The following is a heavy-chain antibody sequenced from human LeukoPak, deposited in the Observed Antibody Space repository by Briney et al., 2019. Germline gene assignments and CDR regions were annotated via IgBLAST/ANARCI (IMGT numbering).Heavy chain of an antibody. CDR3: ARQAPPYDSSGYFDY. D-gene: IGHD3-22*01. Sequence: ASVKVSCKASGYTFTGYHMHWVRQAPGQGLEWMGWINPNSGGTNYAQKFQGRVTMTRDTSISTAYMELSRLRSDDTAVYYCARQAPPYDSSGYFDYWGQGTLVTVSS. CDR2: INPNSGGT. J-gene: IGHJ4*02. CDR1: GYTFTGYH. V-gene: IGHV1-2*02.